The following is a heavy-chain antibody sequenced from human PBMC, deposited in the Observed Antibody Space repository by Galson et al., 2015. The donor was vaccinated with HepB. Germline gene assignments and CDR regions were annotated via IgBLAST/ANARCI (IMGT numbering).Heavy chain of an antibody. J-gene: IGHJ3*02. V-gene: IGHV3-49*04. D-gene: IGHD2-8*02. CDR3: ARDLLMGHTRGIFDI. Sequence: SLRLSCAASGFMFGEYAMTLVRQAPGKGLEWIGFVRSEAYGGTREYAASVKGRFTISRDNTKNSLYLQMNGLRADDTALYYCARDLLMGHTRGIFDIWGQGTPVAVSS. CDR1: GFMFGEYA. CDR2: VRSEAYGGTR.